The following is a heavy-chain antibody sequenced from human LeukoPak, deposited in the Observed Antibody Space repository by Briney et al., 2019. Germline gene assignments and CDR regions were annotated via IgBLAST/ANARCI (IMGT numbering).Heavy chain of an antibody. CDR2: ISDTGDST. CDR1: GFMFRGYA. Sequence: GGSLRLSCAASGFMFRGYAMSWVRQAPGKGLEWVSAISDTGDSTYYADSEKGRFTISRDNSKNTLYLQMNSLRVEDTALYFCAKTYYYLSGSLPEDYWGQGALVTVSS. CDR3: AKTYYYLSGSLPEDY. V-gene: IGHV3-23*01. J-gene: IGHJ4*02. D-gene: IGHD3-10*01.